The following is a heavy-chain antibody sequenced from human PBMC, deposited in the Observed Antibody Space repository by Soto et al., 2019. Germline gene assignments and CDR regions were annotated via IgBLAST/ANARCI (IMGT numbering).Heavy chain of an antibody. CDR2: ISRSGSPI. CDR3: ARGMGLQYHLLTWSVFDP. Sequence: PGGSLRLSCAAAGFTFSDYEMNWVRQAPGKGLEWVSYISRSGSPIYYAYSVMGRFTISRDNAKNSLYLQMNSLRAEDTAVYYFARGMGLQYHLLTWSVFDPWGQGTLVTVSS. J-gene: IGHJ5*02. CDR1: GFTFSDYE. V-gene: IGHV3-48*03. D-gene: IGHD2-2*01.